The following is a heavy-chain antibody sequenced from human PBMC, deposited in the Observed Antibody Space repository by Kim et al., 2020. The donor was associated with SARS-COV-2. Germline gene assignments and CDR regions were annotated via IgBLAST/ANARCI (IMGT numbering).Heavy chain of an antibody. J-gene: IGHJ6*02. D-gene: IGHD5-18*01. CDR2: IYPGDSDT. Sequence: GESLKISCKGSGYSFTSYWIGWVRQMPGKGLEWMGIIYPGDSDTRYSPSFQGQVTISADKSISTAYLQWSSLKASDTAMYYCARLHPALDTAMVRSKLYYYYGMDVWGQGTTVTVSS. CDR3: ARLHPALDTAMVRSKLYYYYGMDV. V-gene: IGHV5-51*01. CDR1: GYSFTSYW.